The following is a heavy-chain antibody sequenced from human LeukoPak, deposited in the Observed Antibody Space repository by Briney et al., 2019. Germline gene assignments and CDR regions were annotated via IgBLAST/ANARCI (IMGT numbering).Heavy chain of an antibody. CDR1: GYTFTGYY. D-gene: IGHD6-19*01. CDR2: INPNSGGT. CDR3: AREIAARRIAVAGTHDAFDI. V-gene: IGHV1-2*02. Sequence: ASVKVSRKASGYTFTGYYMHWVRQAPGQGLEWMGWINPNSGGTNYAQKFQGRVTMTRDTSISTAYMELSRLRSDDTAVYYCAREIAARRIAVAGTHDAFDIWGQGTMVTVSS. J-gene: IGHJ3*02.